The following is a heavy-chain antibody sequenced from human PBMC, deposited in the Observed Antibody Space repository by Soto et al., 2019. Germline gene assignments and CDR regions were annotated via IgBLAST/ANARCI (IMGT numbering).Heavy chain of an antibody. CDR2: ISGSGVST. CDR3: AKDRQGSYFDY. D-gene: IGHD6-6*01. Sequence: PGWSLRLCCAACGLTLCSYVVNWVRQAPGKGLEWVSTISGSGVSTYYADSVKGRFTISRDNSKNTLYLQMNSLRAEDTAVYYCAKDRQGSYFDYWGQGTLVTVSS. CDR1: GLTLCSYV. J-gene: IGHJ4*02. V-gene: IGHV3-23*01.